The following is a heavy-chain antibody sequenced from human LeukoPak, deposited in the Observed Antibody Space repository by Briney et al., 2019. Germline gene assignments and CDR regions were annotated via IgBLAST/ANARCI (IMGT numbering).Heavy chain of an antibody. Sequence: GGSLRLSCTASGFPLSSYWLQWVRHIPGKGLEWISVISPDGSTTNYADPVKGRFTISRDNAKNTVYLQVNSLTTEDTAVYFCGTIPRDSTPPDYWGRGTLVTVSS. CDR2: ISPDGSTT. CDR3: GTIPRDSTPPDY. D-gene: IGHD5-24*01. CDR1: GFPLSSYW. J-gene: IGHJ4*02. V-gene: IGHV3-74*01.